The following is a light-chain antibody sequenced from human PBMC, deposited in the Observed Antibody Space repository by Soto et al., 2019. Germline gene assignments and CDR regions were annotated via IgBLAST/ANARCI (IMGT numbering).Light chain of an antibody. CDR3: QQYNSYSEA. J-gene: IGKJ1*01. Sequence: IPMTPSPSSLPPSVGHIVTSTCGASQTISSWLAWYQQKPGKAPKLLIYKASTLKSGAPSRFSGSGSGTEFTLTISSLQPDDFATYYCQQYNSYSEAFGQGTKVDI. CDR1: QTISSW. V-gene: IGKV1-5*03. CDR2: KAS.